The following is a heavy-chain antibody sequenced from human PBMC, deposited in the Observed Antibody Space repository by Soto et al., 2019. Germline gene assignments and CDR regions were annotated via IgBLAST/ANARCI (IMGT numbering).Heavy chain of an antibody. D-gene: IGHD6-6*01. CDR2: IKQDGSEK. CDR3: ASAVSSMDAFDI. CDR1: GFTFSSYW. V-gene: IGHV3-7*03. J-gene: IGHJ3*02. Sequence: GGSLRLSCAASGFTFSSYWMSWVRQAPGKGLEWVANIKQDGSEKYYVDSVKGRFTISRDNAKNSLYLQMNSLRAEDKAVYYCASAVSSMDAFDIWGQGTMVTVSS.